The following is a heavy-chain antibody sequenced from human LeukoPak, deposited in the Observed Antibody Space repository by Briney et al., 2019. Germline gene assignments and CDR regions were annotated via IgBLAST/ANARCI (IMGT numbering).Heavy chain of an antibody. CDR3: AKDTADTAMVFDY. J-gene: IGHJ4*02. Sequence: GGSLRLSCAASGFTFSSYWMHWVRQAPGKGLVWVSRINSDGSSTSYADSVKGRFTISRDNAKNTLYLQMNSLRAEDTAVYYCAKDTADTAMVFDYWGQGTLVTVSS. CDR1: GFTFSSYW. V-gene: IGHV3-74*01. CDR2: INSDGSST. D-gene: IGHD5-18*01.